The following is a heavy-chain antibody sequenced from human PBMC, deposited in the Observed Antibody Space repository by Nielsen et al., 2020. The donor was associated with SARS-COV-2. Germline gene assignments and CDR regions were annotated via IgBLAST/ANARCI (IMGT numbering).Heavy chain of an antibody. CDR1: GFTFSSYS. D-gene: IGHD3-10*01. J-gene: IGHJ6*02. V-gene: IGHV3-21*01. Sequence: GGSLRLPCAASGFTFSSYSMNWVRQAPGKGLEWVSSISSSSSYIYYADSVKGRFTISRDNAKNSLYLQMNSLRAEDTAVYYCARDNPFTVWFGELTGRNAMDVWGQGTTVTVSS. CDR2: ISSSSSYI. CDR3: ARDNPFTVWFGELTGRNAMDV.